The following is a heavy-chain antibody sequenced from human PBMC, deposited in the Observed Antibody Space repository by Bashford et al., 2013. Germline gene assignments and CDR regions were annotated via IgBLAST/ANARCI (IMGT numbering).Heavy chain of an antibody. CDR3: ARATFHDYGDYEPAWNWFDP. CDR2: MNPNSGNT. D-gene: IGHD4-17*01. Sequence: ASVKVSCKASGYTFTSYDINWVRQATGQGLEWMGWMNPNSGNTGYAQKFQGRVTMTRNTSISTAYMELSSLRSEDTAVYYCARATFHDYGDYEPAWNWFDPGPGNLVTVSS. J-gene: IGHJ5*02. CDR1: GYTFTSYD. V-gene: IGHV1-8*01.